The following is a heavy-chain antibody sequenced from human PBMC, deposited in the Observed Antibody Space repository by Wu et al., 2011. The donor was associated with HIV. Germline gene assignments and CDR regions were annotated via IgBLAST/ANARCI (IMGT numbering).Heavy chain of an antibody. CDR3: ARHGPPLIVVVPAATPDYYYYMDV. Sequence: QVQLVQSGAEVKKPGSSVKVSCKASGGTFSSYAISWVRQAPGQGLEWMGRIIPIFGTANYAQKFQGRVTITADESTSTAYMELSSLRSEDTAVYYCARHGPPLIVVVPAATPDYYYYMDVWGKGTTVTVSS. CDR2: IIPIFGTA. CDR1: GGTFSSYA. D-gene: IGHD2-2*01. V-gene: IGHV1-69*15. J-gene: IGHJ6*03.